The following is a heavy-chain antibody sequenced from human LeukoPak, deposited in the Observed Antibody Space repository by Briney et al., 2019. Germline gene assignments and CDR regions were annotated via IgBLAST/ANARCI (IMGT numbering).Heavy chain of an antibody. CDR1: GFTFSSYG. Sequence: GGSLRLSCAASGFTFSSYGMHRVRQAPGKGLEWVAFIRYDGSNKYYADSVKGRFTISRDNSKNTLYLQMNSLRAEDTAVYYCAKDQRRYYDILTGIFDYWGQGTLVTVSS. CDR3: AKDQRRYYDILTGIFDY. V-gene: IGHV3-30*02. J-gene: IGHJ4*02. CDR2: IRYDGSNK. D-gene: IGHD3-9*01.